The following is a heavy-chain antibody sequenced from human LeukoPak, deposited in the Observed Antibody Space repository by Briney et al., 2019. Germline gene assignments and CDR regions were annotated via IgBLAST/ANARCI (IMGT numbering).Heavy chain of an antibody. V-gene: IGHV3-30*02. CDR2: IRYDGSNK. J-gene: IGHJ6*03. D-gene: IGHD6-13*01. CDR1: GFTFSSYG. CDR3: TRDRAAAGFGLITYYYYYMDV. Sequence: PGGSLRLSCAASGFTFSSYGMHWVRQAPGKGLEWVAFIRYDGSNKYYADSVKGRFTISRDNSKNTLYLQMNSLKTEDTAVYYCTRDRAAAGFGLITYYYYYMDVWGKGTTVTISS.